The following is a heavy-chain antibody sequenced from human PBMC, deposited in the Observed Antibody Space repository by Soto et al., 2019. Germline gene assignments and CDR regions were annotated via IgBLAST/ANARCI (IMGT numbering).Heavy chain of an antibody. CDR2: INPSGGST. CDR1: GYTFTSYY. J-gene: IGHJ4*02. D-gene: IGHD6-19*01. CDR3: ARGNRSSGWYREIYFDY. V-gene: IGHV1-46*01. Sequence: GASVKVSCKASGYTFTSYYMHWVRQAPGQGLEWMGIINPSGGSTSYAQKFQGRVTMTRDTSTSTVYMELSSLRSEDTAVYYCARGNRSSGWYREIYFDYWGQGTLVTVSS.